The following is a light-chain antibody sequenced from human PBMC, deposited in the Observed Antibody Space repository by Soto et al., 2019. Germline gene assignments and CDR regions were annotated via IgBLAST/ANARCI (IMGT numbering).Light chain of an antibody. CDR3: AVWDDTLKAVV. CDR1: SSNVGSNT. V-gene: IGLV1-44*01. Sequence: QSVVTQPPSASGTPGQRVTISGSGSSSNVGSNTVDWYQLLPGTAPKLLIYHNNQRPSGVPDRLSGSKSGTSASLAISGLQSEDEADYYCAVWDDTLKAVVFGGGTKLTVL. J-gene: IGLJ2*01. CDR2: HNN.